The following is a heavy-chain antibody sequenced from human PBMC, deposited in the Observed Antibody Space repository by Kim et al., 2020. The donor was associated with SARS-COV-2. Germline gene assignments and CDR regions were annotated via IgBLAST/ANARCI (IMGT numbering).Heavy chain of an antibody. CDR1: GFTFSSYW. CDR2: INSDGSST. D-gene: IGHD4-4*01. Sequence: GGSLRLSCAASGFTFSSYWMHWVRQAPGKGLVWVSRINSDGSSTSYADSVKGRFTISRDNAKNTLYLQMNSLRAEDTAVYYCARGCDYSNRAAGMDVWGQGTTVTVSS. J-gene: IGHJ6*02. CDR3: ARGCDYSNRAAGMDV. V-gene: IGHV3-74*01.